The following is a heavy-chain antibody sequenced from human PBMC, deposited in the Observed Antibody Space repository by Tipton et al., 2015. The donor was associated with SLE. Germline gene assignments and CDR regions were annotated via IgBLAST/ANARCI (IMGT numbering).Heavy chain of an antibody. Sequence: TLSLTCTVSGGSISSYYWSWIRQPPGKGLEWIGYIYYSGSTYYNPSLKSRVTISVDTSKNQFSLKLSSVTAADTAVYYCASTTVTTFVIDPWGQGTLVTVSS. CDR2: IYYSGST. CDR3: ASTTVTTFVIDP. J-gene: IGHJ5*02. D-gene: IGHD4-17*01. V-gene: IGHV4-59*06. CDR1: GGSISSYY.